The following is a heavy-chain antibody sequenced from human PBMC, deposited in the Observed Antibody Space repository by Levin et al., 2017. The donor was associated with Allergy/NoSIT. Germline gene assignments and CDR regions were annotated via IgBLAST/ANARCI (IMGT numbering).Heavy chain of an antibody. J-gene: IGHJ4*02. V-gene: IGHV3-23*01. CDR1: GFTFGSSA. Sequence: PGGSLRLSCAASGFTFGSSAMSWFRQAPGRGLEWISVVDGSGGNIHYADSVKGRFTISRDNSKNTLYLQINSLRAEDTAMYYCANYQQGGIDYWGQGTLVTVSS. D-gene: IGHD2-2*01. CDR2: VDGSGGNI. CDR3: ANYQQGGIDY.